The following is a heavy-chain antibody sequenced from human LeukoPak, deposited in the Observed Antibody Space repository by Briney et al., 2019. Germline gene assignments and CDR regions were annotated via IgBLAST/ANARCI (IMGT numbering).Heavy chain of an antibody. J-gene: IGHJ3*02. CDR2: IYPTDSDT. Sequence: GESLKISCKGSGYSSTSYWIAWVRQMPGKGLESMGIIYPTDSDTRYSPSFQGQVTISADKSISTAYLHWSSLKASDTAMYYCARQAACTGGIRYSRVSDAFEIWGQGTTVTVSS. CDR3: ARQAACTGGIRYSRVSDAFEI. V-gene: IGHV5-51*01. CDR1: GYSSTSYW. D-gene: IGHD2-8*02.